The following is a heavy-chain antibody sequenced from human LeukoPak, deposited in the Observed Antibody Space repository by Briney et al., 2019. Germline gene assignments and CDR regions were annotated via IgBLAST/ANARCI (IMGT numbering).Heavy chain of an antibody. CDR3: AKGGVSDRGSLDGDYFDC. J-gene: IGHJ4*02. D-gene: IGHD3/OR15-3a*01. CDR1: GFQFSNYG. CDR2: LSADGSHK. Sequence: GGSLRLSCEASGFQFSNYGMHWVRQAPGKGLEWVAVLSADGSHKEFADSVKDRFAISRDNSKKMVYLQMNGLRGEDTAVYYCAKGGVSDRGSLDGDYFDCWGQGTLVTVSS. V-gene: IGHV3-30*18.